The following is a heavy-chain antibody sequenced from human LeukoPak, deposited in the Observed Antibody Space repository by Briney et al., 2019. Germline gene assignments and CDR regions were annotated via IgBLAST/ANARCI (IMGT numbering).Heavy chain of an antibody. CDR2: ISSDGRDK. D-gene: IGHD6-13*01. V-gene: IGHV3-30*04. CDR1: GFPFRSYA. CDR3: AKDGDIGAAGYYFDY. Sequence: GGSLRLSCTASGFPFRSYAMHWVRQAPGKGLEWVAVISSDGRDKYHADSVKGRFTISRDNSKNTLYLQMNSLRTEDTAVYHCAKDGDIGAAGYYFDYWGQGTLVTVPS. J-gene: IGHJ4*02.